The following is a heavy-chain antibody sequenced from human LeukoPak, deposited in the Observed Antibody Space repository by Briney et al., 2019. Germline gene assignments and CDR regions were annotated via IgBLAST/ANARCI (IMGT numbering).Heavy chain of an antibody. J-gene: IGHJ3*01. CDR1: GFTFRSCW. CDR2: TKQDGSEK. D-gene: IGHD3-10*01. V-gene: IGHV3-7*01. Sequence: PGGSLRLSCAASGFTFRSCWMSWVRQAPGKGLEWVANTKQDGSEKYYVDSVKGRFTISRDNARNSLYLQMNSLRVEDTAVYYCARGAYYYNSGDAFDVWGQGTMVTVSS. CDR3: ARGAYYYNSGDAFDV.